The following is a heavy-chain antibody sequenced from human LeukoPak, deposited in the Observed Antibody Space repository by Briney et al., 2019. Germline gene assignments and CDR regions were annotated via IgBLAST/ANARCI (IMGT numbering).Heavy chain of an antibody. CDR2: IKRKTDGGTT. J-gene: IGHJ4*02. V-gene: IGHV3-15*01. CDR1: GFTFSNAW. D-gene: IGHD6-13*01. CDR3: TTEAAAAGTDDY. Sequence: GGSPRLSCAAPGFTFSNAWMSWVRQAPGKGLEWVGRIKRKTDGGTTDYDAPVKGRFTISRDDSKNTMYLQMNSLKTEDTAVYYCTTEAAAAGTDDYWGQGTLVTVSS.